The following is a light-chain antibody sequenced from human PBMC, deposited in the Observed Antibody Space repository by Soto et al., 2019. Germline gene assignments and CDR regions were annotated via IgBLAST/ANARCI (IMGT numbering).Light chain of an antibody. J-gene: IGKJ5*01. CDR1: QSISNK. Sequence: IAMTQSPATLSVSPGERATLSCRASQSISNKLAWYQQKPGLAPRLLIYGASSRANGIPDRFSGSGSGTDFALTISRLEPEDFAVYYCQEYGSPPPIAFGQGTRVEIK. CDR3: QEYGSPPPIA. CDR2: GAS. V-gene: IGKV3-20*01.